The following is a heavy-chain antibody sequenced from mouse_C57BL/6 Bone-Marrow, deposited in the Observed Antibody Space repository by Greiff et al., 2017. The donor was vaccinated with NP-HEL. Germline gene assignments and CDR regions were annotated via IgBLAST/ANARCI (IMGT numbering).Heavy chain of an antibody. J-gene: IGHJ4*01. CDR2: LYPSDSET. V-gene: IGHV1-52*01. Sequence: VQLQQPGAELVRPGSSVKLSCKASGYTFTSYWLHWVKQRPIQGLEWIGNLYPSDSETHYNQKFKDTATFTVDKSSSTGYMQLSSLTSEDSAVYYCARADGFPLWYAMDYWGQGTSVTVAS. D-gene: IGHD2-3*01. CDR3: ARADGFPLWYAMDY. CDR1: GYTFTSYW.